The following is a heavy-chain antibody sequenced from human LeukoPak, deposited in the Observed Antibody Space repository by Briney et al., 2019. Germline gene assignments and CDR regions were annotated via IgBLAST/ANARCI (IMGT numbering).Heavy chain of an antibody. D-gene: IGHD2-15*01. J-gene: IGHJ6*03. CDR2: ISRSGSTK. CDR3: ARVLRYCSGGNCYSGGLGYMDV. V-gene: IGHV3-48*04. Sequence: GGSLRLSCAASGFTFSSYNMNWVRQAPGKGLEWVSSISRSGSTKYYADSVKGRFTISRDNAKNSLFLQMNSLRAEDTAVYYCARVLRYCSGGNCYSGGLGYMDVWGKGTTVTISS. CDR1: GFTFSSYN.